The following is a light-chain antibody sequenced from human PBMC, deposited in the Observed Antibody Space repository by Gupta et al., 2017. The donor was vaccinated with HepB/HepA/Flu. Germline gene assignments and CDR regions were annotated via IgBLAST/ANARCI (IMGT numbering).Light chain of an antibody. V-gene: IGLV2-14*01. CDR3: SSYTFTITLVV. CDR1: NSDY. CDR2: NVF. Sequence: KPASVSESPGQSITISCTGTNSDYVSWYQQYPGKAPKLLLYNVFDRPSGVSHRFSGSKSGNTASLTISGLQAEDEANYYCSSYTFTITLVVFGGGTQLTVL. J-gene: IGLJ2*01.